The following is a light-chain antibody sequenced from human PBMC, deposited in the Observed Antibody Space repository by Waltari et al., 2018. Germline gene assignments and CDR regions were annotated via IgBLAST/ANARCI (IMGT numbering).Light chain of an antibody. Sequence: DIQMTQSPSSLSASIGDRVTITCQASQDISTYLNWYQQKPGKAPKLVIYDASNLETGVPSRFSGGGSGTHFTFTISSLQPEDFATYYCQQHDNPPFTFGQGTKLEIK. CDR2: DAS. J-gene: IGKJ2*01. CDR1: QDISTY. CDR3: QQHDNPPFT. V-gene: IGKV1-33*01.